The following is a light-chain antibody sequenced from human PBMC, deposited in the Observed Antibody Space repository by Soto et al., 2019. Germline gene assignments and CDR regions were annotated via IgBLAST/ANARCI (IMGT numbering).Light chain of an antibody. CDR1: ESVSSSY. J-gene: IGKJ3*01. CDR2: GAS. Sequence: MPQSPATLSVSPGERATLSCRASESVSSSYLAWYQQKPGQAPRLLIYGASSRATGIPDRFSGSGSGTDFTLTISRLEPEDFSVYYCHQYGTAPLTFGPGTKVDIK. V-gene: IGKV3-20*01. CDR3: HQYGTAPLT.